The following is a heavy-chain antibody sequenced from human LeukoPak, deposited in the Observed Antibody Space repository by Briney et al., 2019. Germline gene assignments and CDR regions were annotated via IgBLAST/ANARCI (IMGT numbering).Heavy chain of an antibody. J-gene: IGHJ3*02. V-gene: IGHV3-66*01. CDR1: GFSVRSNY. D-gene: IGHD6-19*01. Sequence: PGRSLRLSCAASGFSVRSNYMTWVRQAPGKGLEWVSVIYSGGSTHYADSVKGRFTISRDNSMNTLNLQMNSLRAEDTAVYYCARVTGYSSGTDAFDIWGQGTMVTVSS. CDR3: ARVTGYSSGTDAFDI. CDR2: IYSGGST.